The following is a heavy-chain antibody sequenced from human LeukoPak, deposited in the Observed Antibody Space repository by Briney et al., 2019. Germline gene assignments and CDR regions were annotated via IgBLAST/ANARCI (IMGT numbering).Heavy chain of an antibody. Sequence: GGSLRLSCAASVFTFNRNAIRWVRQAPGKGLEWVSTIGGSGDKRCYADSVKGRFTISRDNSKNMVHLQMNSLTGEDTALYYCVRRGDASSGWGDHDFWGQGALVTVSS. V-gene: IGHV3-23*01. CDR2: IGGSGDKR. CDR3: VRRGDASSGWGDHDF. CDR1: VFTFNRNA. J-gene: IGHJ4*02. D-gene: IGHD6-19*01.